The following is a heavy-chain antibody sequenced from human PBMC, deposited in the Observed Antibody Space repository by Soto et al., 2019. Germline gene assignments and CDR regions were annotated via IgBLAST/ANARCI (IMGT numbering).Heavy chain of an antibody. CDR2: MYYSGST. Sequence: QVQLRESGPGLVKPSQTLSLTCTVSGGSINSGGYYWNWIRQHPGKGLEWIGYMYYSGSTYYNPFRRSRVIISAVTSENHFSLKLSSVTAADTAVYFCAGGYRQSGYSSSWVFDYWGQGTLVNVSS. J-gene: IGHJ4*02. V-gene: IGHV4-31*03. CDR3: AGGYRQSGYSSSWVFDY. CDR1: GGSINSGGYY. D-gene: IGHD6-13*01.